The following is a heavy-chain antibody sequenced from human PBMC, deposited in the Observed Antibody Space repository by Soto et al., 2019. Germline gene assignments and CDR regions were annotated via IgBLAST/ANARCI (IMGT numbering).Heavy chain of an antibody. CDR2: IYYSGST. CDR3: ARKSSPFQWFGELSDYYYYYMDV. V-gene: IGHV4-39*01. D-gene: IGHD3-10*01. Sequence: SETLSLTCTVSGGSISSSSYYWGWIRQPPGKGLEWIGSIYYSGSTYYNPSLKSRVTISVDTSKNQFSLKLSSVTAADTAVYYCARKSSPFQWFGELSDYYYYYMDVWGKGTTVTVSS. CDR1: GGSISSSSYY. J-gene: IGHJ6*03.